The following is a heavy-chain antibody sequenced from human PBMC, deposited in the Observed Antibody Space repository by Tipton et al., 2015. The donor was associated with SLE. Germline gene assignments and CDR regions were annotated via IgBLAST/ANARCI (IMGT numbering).Heavy chain of an antibody. J-gene: IGHJ3*02. Sequence: GLVKPSETLSLTCTVSGGSISSYYWSWIRQPPGKGLEWIGYIYYSGSTNYNPSLKSRVTISVDTSKNQFSLKLSSVTAADTAVYYCARGRPQSDAFDIWGQGTMVTVSS. V-gene: IGHV4-59*01. D-gene: IGHD5-24*01. CDR2: IYYSGST. CDR3: ARGRPQSDAFDI. CDR1: GGSISSYY.